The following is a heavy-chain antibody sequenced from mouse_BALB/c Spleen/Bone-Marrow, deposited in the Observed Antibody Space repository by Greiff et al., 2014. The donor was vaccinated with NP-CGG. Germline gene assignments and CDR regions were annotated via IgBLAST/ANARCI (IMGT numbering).Heavy chain of an antibody. J-gene: IGHJ2*01. CDR3: ARYFDYDDFDY. V-gene: IGHV1S135*01. Sequence: EVQLQQSGPELVKPGASVKVSCKASGYAFTSYKMEWVKQSHGKSLEWIGEIDPSNGGTYYNEKFKGKATLTVDKSSSTAYMQHNSLTSEDSALYYCARYFDYDDFDYWGQGTTLTVSS. CDR2: IDPSNGGT. CDR1: GYAFTSYK. D-gene: IGHD2-4*01.